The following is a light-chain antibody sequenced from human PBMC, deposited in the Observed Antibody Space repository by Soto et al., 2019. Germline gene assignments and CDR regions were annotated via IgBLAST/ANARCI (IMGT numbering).Light chain of an antibody. Sequence: DIHMTQSPSTLSASVGDRVTITCRASQSIDTWLAWYQQNPGKAPKLLIYDASTLQSGVPSRFGGSGSATEFTLTISSLQAEDVASYYCQQYSSYPWTFGQGTKV. V-gene: IGKV1-5*01. CDR2: DAS. CDR3: QQYSSYPWT. J-gene: IGKJ1*01. CDR1: QSIDTW.